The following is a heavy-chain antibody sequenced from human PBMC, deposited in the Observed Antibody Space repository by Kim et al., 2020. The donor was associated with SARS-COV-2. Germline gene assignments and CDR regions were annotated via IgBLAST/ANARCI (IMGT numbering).Heavy chain of an antibody. CDR1: GFSFSSSG. D-gene: IGHD3-16*01. Sequence: GGSLRLSCAASGFSFSSSGMHWVRQAPGKGLEWVASIRSDGRNTYFADAAKVRVTITRYNSKTTASLHMNSLSAKATTVQPCVMLTAYATVAVW. V-gene: IGHV3-30*02. CDR3: VMLTAYATVAV. CDR2: IRSDGRNT. J-gene: IGHJ6*01.